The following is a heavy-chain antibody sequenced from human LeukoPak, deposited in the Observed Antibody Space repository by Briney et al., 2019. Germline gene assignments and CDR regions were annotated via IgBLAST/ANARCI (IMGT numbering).Heavy chain of an antibody. V-gene: IGHV4-34*01. Sequence: LETLSLTCAVYGGSFSGYYWSWIRQPPGKGLEWIGEINHSGSTNYNPSLKSRVTISVDTSKNQFSLKLSSVTAADTAVYYCARGPPYSGSYSRAFDYWGQGTLVTVSS. CDR3: ARGPPYSGSYSRAFDY. CDR2: INHSGST. CDR1: GGSFSGYY. J-gene: IGHJ4*02. D-gene: IGHD1-26*01.